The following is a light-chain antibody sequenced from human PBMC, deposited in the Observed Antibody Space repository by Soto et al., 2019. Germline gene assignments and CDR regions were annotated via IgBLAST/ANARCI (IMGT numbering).Light chain of an antibody. Sequence: EIVMTQSPATLSVSPGERATLSCRASQSVSSNLAWYQQKPGQAPRLLIYGASTRATRIPARFSGSGSGTEFTLTISSLHSEDFAVYYCQQYDNFGQGTRLEIK. CDR1: QSVSSN. CDR3: QQYDN. V-gene: IGKV3-15*01. J-gene: IGKJ5*01. CDR2: GAS.